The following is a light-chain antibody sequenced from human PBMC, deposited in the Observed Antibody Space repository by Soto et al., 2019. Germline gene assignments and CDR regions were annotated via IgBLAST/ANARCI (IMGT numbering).Light chain of an antibody. CDR1: QSISGW. J-gene: IGKJ5*01. Sequence: GDRVTITCRASQSISGWLAWYQQKPGKAPKLLVYSASTLQSGVPSRFSGSGSGPDFTLTISSLQPEDSATYFCQQLNSYPQTFGQGTRLEIK. V-gene: IGKV1-5*01. CDR2: SAS. CDR3: QQLNSYPQT.